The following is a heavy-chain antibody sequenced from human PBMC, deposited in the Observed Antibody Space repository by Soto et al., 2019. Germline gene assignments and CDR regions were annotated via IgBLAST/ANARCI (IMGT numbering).Heavy chain of an antibody. J-gene: IGHJ4*02. D-gene: IGHD1-26*01. CDR1: RYTFTSYG. CDR2: ISDYNGNT. Sequence: ASVKVSCKASRYTFTSYGISWLRQAPGQELEWMGWISDYNGNTNYAQKLQGRVTMTTDTSTSTAYMELRSLRSDDTAVYYCASSGHGKSTKWDLKRLTYWGQGTLVTVSS. V-gene: IGHV1-18*01. CDR3: ASSGHGKSTKWDLKRLTY.